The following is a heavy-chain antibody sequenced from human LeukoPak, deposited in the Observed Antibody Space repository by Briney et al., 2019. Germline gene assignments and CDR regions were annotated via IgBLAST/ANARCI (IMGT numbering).Heavy chain of an antibody. D-gene: IGHD3-10*01. CDR1: GYTFTSYD. V-gene: IGHV1-8*01. CDR3: ARKSLWFGELFDY. CDR2: MNPNSGNT. J-gene: IGHJ4*02. Sequence: ASVKVSCKASGYTFTSYDINWVRQATGQGLEWMGWMNPNSGNTGYAQKFQGRVTMTRNTSISTAYMELSSLRPEDTAVYYCARKSLWFGELFDYWGQGTLVTVSS.